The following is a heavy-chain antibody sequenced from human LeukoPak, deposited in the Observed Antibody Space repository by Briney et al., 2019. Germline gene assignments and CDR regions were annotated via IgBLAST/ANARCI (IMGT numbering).Heavy chain of an antibody. Sequence: SETLSLTCTVSGGSISSYYWGWIRQPPGKGLEWIGSIFYTGSTFYNPSLKSRVTISVDTSKNQFSLKLSSVTAADTAVYYCARHLIDYASPGFDYWGQGTLVTVSS. V-gene: IGHV4-39*01. D-gene: IGHD4-17*01. J-gene: IGHJ4*02. CDR3: ARHLIDYASPGFDY. CDR1: GGSISSYY. CDR2: IFYTGST.